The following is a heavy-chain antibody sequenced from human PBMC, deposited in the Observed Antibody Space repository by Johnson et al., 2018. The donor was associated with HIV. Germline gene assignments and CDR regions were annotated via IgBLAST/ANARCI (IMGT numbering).Heavy chain of an antibody. Sequence: VQLVESGGGLVKPGGSLRLSCAASGFTFSNAWMSWVRQAPGKGLEWVANIKQDGSEKYYVDSVKGRFTISRDNAKNTLYLQMNSLRAEDTAVYYCARARTVVIARPDAFDIWGQGTMVTVSS. CDR3: ARARTVVIARPDAFDI. D-gene: IGHD2-21*01. J-gene: IGHJ3*02. CDR1: GFTFSNAW. CDR2: IKQDGSEK. V-gene: IGHV3-7*01.